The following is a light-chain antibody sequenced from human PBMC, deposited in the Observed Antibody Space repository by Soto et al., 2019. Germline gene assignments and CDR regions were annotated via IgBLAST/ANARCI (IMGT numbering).Light chain of an antibody. CDR2: DAS. CDR3: QQRSNWPPT. J-gene: IGKJ1*01. CDR1: QSVSSC. V-gene: IGKV3-11*01. Sequence: DIVLTQSPATLSLSPGERATLSCRASQSVSSCLAWYQQKPGQAPRLLIYDASNRATGIPARFSGSGSGTDFTVTFSSLEPEDFAVYYCQQRSNWPPTFGQGTKVEIK.